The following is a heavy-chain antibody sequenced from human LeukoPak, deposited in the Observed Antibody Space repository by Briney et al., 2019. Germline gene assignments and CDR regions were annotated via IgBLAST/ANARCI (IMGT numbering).Heavy chain of an antibody. CDR3: ASTRKWELLGYFDY. J-gene: IGHJ4*02. CDR1: GGSISSDY. Sequence: SETLSLTCTVSGGSISSDYWSWIRQPAGKGLEWIGRIYTSGSTNYNPSLKSRVTMSVDTSKNQFSLKLSSVTAADTAVYYCASTRKWELLGYFDYWGQGTLVTVSS. CDR2: IYTSGST. D-gene: IGHD1-26*01. V-gene: IGHV4-4*07.